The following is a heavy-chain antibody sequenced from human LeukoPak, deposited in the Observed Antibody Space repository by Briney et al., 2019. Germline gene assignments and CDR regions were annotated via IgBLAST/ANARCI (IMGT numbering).Heavy chain of an antibody. Sequence: SVKASCKASGGTFSSYAISWVRQAPGQGLEWMGGIIPIFGTANYAQKFQGRVTITADESTSTAYMELSSLRSEDTAVYYCARDGFTYYDSSGSRVYGMDVWGQGTTVTVSS. CDR2: IIPIFGTA. CDR3: ARDGFTYYDSSGSRVYGMDV. CDR1: GGTFSSYA. D-gene: IGHD3-22*01. V-gene: IGHV1-69*13. J-gene: IGHJ6*02.